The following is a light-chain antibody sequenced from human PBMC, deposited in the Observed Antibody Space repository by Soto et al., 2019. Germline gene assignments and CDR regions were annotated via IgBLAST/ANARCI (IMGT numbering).Light chain of an antibody. V-gene: IGKV3-11*01. CDR3: HQRQSWPRT. Sequence: EIVLTQSPATLSSFPGDRVTLSCRASQYINTRLAWYQHRPGQAPRLLIYQTSLRAARIPARFSASGSGTDFTLTISDVQPEDFALYYCHQRQSWPRTFGQGTKVDI. CDR1: QYINTR. J-gene: IGKJ1*01. CDR2: QTS.